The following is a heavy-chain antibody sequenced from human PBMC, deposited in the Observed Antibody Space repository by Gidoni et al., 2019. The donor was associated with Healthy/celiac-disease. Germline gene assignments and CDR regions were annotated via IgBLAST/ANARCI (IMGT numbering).Heavy chain of an antibody. Sequence: QVQLVESGGGLVKPGGSLRLSCAASGFTFRDYYMSWLRQAPGKGLELVSYISSSSSYTNYADSVKGRFTISRDNAKNSLYLQMNSLRAEDTAVYYCARAKTTVTTYRDAGNDAFDIWGQGTMVTVSS. J-gene: IGHJ3*02. V-gene: IGHV3-11*05. CDR3: ARAKTTVTTYRDAGNDAFDI. CDR2: ISSSSSYT. D-gene: IGHD4-17*01. CDR1: GFTFRDYY.